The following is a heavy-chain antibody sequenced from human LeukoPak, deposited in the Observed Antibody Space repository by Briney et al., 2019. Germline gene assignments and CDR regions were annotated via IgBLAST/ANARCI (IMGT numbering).Heavy chain of an antibody. Sequence: ASVKASCKASGYTFTSYGISWVRQAPGQGLEWIVWISAYNGDTNYAQNVQGRLTMTTDTSTGTAYMELRSLRSDDTAVYYCGRLADKKLQRFLDYWGQGTLVTVSS. J-gene: IGHJ4*02. CDR2: ISAYNGDT. CDR1: GYTFTSYG. CDR3: GRLADKKLQRFLDY. V-gene: IGHV1-18*01. D-gene: IGHD2-15*01.